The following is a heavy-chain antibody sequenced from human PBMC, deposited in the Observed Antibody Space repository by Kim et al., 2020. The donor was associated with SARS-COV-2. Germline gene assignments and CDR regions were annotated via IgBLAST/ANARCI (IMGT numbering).Heavy chain of an antibody. Sequence: GGSLRLSCAASGFTFSSYDMHWVRQATGKGLEWVSAIGTAGDTYYPGSVKGRFTISRENAKNSLYLQMNSLRAGDTAVYYCARGAGYDDAFDIWGQGTMVTVSS. D-gene: IGHD2-2*01. J-gene: IGHJ3*02. V-gene: IGHV3-13*01. CDR3: ARGAGYDDAFDI. CDR2: IGTAGDT. CDR1: GFTFSSYD.